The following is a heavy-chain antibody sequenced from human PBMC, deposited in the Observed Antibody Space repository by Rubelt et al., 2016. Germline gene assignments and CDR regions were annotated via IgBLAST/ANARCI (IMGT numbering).Heavy chain of an antibody. J-gene: IGHJ1*01. CDR2: INAGNGNT. CDR1: GYTFTSYA. Sequence: QVQLVQSGVEVKKPGASVKVSCKASGYTFTSYAMHWVRQAPGQRLEWMGWINAGNGNTKYSQKFQGRVTITRDTSASTAYMELSSLRSEDTAVYYCARDLSSFPWNYGTLQHWGQGTLVTVSS. CDR3: ARDLSSFPWNYGTLQH. D-gene: IGHD1-7*01. V-gene: IGHV1-3*01.